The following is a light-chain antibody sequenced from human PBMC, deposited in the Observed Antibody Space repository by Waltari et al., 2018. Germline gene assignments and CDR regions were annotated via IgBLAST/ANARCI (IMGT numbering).Light chain of an antibody. CDR3: LQYNYWPPVT. CDR2: DAS. CDR1: ETLGRN. Sequence: ETFMTQSPATLSVSPGERVTLSCTASETLGRNLAWYPHKPGQAPRLLIYDASTRASGIPTRFSGGGSGIDFTLTISSLQSDDFAVYYCLQYNYWPPVTFGGGTTVEVK. J-gene: IGKJ4*01. V-gene: IGKV3-15*01.